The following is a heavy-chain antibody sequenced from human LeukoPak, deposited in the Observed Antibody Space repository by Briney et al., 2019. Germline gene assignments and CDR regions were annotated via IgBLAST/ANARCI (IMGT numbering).Heavy chain of an antibody. V-gene: IGHV4-30-2*01. D-gene: IGHD2-2*01. CDR1: GGSISSGGYS. CDR2: IYHSGST. CDR3: ARGICSSTSCYPPGAFDI. J-gene: IGHJ3*02. Sequence: PLETLSLTCAVSGGSISSGGYSWSWIRQPPGKGLEWIGYIYHSGSTYYNPSLKSRVTISVDRSKNQFSLKLSSVTAADTAVYYCARGICSSTSCYPPGAFDIWGQGTMVTVSS.